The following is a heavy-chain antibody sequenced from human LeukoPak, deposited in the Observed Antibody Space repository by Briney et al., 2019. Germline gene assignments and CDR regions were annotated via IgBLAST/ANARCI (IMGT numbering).Heavy chain of an antibody. V-gene: IGHV4-34*01. CDR3: ARIIRLLEWPRYMDV. CDR1: GGSFSGYY. CDR2: INHSGST. Sequence: SETLSLTCAVYGGSFSGYYWSWIRQPPGKGLEWIGEINHSGSTNYNPSLKSRVTISVDTSKNQFSLKLSSVTAADTAVYYWARIIRLLEWPRYMDVWGKGTTVTVSS. D-gene: IGHD3-3*01. J-gene: IGHJ6*03.